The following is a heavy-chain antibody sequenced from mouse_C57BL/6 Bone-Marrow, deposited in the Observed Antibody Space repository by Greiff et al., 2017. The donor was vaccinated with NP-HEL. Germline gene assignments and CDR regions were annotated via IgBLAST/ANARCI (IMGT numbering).Heavy chain of an antibody. CDR1: GIDFSRYW. Sequence: EVKLMESGGGLVQPGGTLKLSCAASGIDFSRYWMSWVRRAPGKGLEWIGEINPDSSTINYAPSLKDKFIISRDNAKNTLYLQMSKVRSEDTALYYCASHYDYDDPYFDYWGQGTTLTVSS. D-gene: IGHD2-4*01. CDR2: INPDSSTI. J-gene: IGHJ2*01. CDR3: ASHYDYDDPYFDY. V-gene: IGHV4-1*01.